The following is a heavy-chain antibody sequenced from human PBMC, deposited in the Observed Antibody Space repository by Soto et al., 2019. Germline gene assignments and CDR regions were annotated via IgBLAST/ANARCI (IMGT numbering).Heavy chain of an antibody. CDR1: GFTFSSKA. V-gene: IGHV3-30-3*01. Sequence: QVQVVESGGGVVQPGRSLRLSCAASGFTFSSKAMHWVHQAPGKGLEWVAIISYDGNNKHYADSVKGRFTISRDNSKNTLYLQKNSLRGEDTAVFYCAKGRDFYGYYGMDVWGQGTTVTVSS. D-gene: IGHD3-10*01. CDR2: ISYDGNNK. J-gene: IGHJ6*02. CDR3: AKGRDFYGYYGMDV.